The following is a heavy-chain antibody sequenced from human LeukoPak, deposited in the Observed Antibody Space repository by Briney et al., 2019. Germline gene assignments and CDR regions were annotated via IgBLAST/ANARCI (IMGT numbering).Heavy chain of an antibody. J-gene: IGHJ3*01. D-gene: IGHD2-2*01. CDR1: GFTFSNYA. Sequence: GRSLRLSCAASGFTFSNYAIHWVRQAPGKGLEWVALISDDGSKKNSADSVKGRFTISRDNSNNTLYLEMNSLRAEDTAVFYCASSRRVHDVFDLWGQGTKVTVSS. V-gene: IGHV3-30*04. CDR3: ASSRRVHDVFDL. CDR2: ISDDGSKK.